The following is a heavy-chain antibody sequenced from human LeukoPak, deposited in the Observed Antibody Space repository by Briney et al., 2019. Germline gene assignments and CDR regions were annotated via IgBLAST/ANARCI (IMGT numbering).Heavy chain of an antibody. CDR3: ASSRPYYDILTGQSDDAFDI. V-gene: IGHV4-59*01. CDR2: ITYSGTT. CDR1: GGSLSSYY. Sequence: PSETLSLTCTVSGGSLSSYYWSWIRQPPGKGLEWIGYITYSGTTNYNPSLNSRATISVDTSKNQFSLKLTSVTAADTAFYYCASSRPYYDILTGQSDDAFDIWGRGTMVTVSS. D-gene: IGHD3-9*01. J-gene: IGHJ3*02.